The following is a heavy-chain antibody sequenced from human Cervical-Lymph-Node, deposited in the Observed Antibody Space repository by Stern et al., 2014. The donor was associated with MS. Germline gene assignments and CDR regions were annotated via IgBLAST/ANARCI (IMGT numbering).Heavy chain of an antibody. CDR2: INQDGRKV. V-gene: IGHV3-7*03. CDR3: ARAAWGSVDY. CDR1: GFTFSNYW. Sequence: EVQLVESGGGLVQPGGSLRLPCAASGFTFSNYWMSWVRQAPGKGLEWVANINQDGRKVYYVDSVKGRFTISRDTAKDSLFLQMNSLRAEDTAVYYCARAAWGSVDYWGQGTLVTVSS. D-gene: IGHD7-27*01. J-gene: IGHJ4*02.